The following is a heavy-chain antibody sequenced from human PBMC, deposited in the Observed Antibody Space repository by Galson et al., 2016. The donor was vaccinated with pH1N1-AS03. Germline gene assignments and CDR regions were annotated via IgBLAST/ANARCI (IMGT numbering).Heavy chain of an antibody. V-gene: IGHV6-1*01. Sequence: CAISGDSVSSNTAAWNWIRQSPSRGLEWLGRTYYRSKWYKWYNDYAVSVESRITINPDTSKNQFSLQLSSVTPEDTAVYYCARDHLGAGPAFDYWGQGTLVTVSS. J-gene: IGHJ4*02. CDR1: GDSVSSNTAA. CDR3: ARDHLGAGPAFDY. CDR2: TYYRSKWYKWYN. D-gene: IGHD1-26*01.